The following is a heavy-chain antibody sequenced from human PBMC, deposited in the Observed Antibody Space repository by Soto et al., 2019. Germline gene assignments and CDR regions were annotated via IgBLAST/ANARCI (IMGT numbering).Heavy chain of an antibody. Sequence: PSETLSLTCTVSGGSISSSSSSYYWGWIRQPPGKGLEWIGYIYHSGCTYYNPSLKSRVTISVDRSKNQFSLKLSSVTAADTAVYYCARVGSDSGSYWIDYWGQGTLVTVSS. V-gene: IGHV4-39*07. D-gene: IGHD1-26*01. CDR2: IYHSGCT. J-gene: IGHJ4*02. CDR1: GGSISSSSSSYY. CDR3: ARVGSDSGSYWIDY.